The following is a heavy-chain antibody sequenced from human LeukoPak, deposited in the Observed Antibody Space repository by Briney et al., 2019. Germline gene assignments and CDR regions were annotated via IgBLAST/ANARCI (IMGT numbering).Heavy chain of an antibody. V-gene: IGHV3-53*05. Sequence: GGSLRLSCEISGFSVSVNYINWVRQAPGKGLEWVSVIHTDGTKYYGDSVKGRFIISRDESKNTVYLQMNSLRAEDTALYYCAKDMARPGWDILVGDYYYGMDVWGQGTTVTVSS. CDR3: AKDMARPGWDILVGDYYYGMDV. CDR2: IHTDGTK. CDR1: GFSVSVNY. D-gene: IGHD1-26*01. J-gene: IGHJ6*02.